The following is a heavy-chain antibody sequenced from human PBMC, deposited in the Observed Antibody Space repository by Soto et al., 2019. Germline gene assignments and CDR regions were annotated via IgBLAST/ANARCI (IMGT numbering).Heavy chain of an antibody. CDR2: MNPNSGNT. V-gene: IGHV1-8*01. CDR1: GYTFTSYD. CDR3: ASVYSPLNVLRRGRFAS. J-gene: IGHJ5*01. Sequence: ASVNVSCKGSGYTFTSYDINWVRQATGQGLEWMGWMNPNSGNTGYAQKFQGRVTMTRNTSISTAYMELSSLRSEDTAVYYCASVYSPLNVLRRGRFASSGQGTPVTGSS. D-gene: IGHD1-26*01.